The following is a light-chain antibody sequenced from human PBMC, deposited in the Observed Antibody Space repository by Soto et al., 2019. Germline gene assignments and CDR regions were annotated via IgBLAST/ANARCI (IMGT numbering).Light chain of an antibody. CDR1: STDVGRYNY. CDR2: EVT. V-gene: IGLV2-8*01. CDR3: SSYAGSDTVGV. J-gene: IGLJ3*02. Sequence: QSVLTQPPSASGSPGQSVTISCTGTSTDVGRYNYVSWYQQHPGKAPKLMIYEVTKRPSGVPDRFSGSKSGNTASLTVSGLQAEDEADYYCSSYAGSDTVGVFGGGTKVTVL.